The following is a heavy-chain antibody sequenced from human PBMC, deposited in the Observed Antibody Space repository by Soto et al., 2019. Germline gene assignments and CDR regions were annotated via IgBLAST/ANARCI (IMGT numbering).Heavy chain of an antibody. CDR1: GYTFTSYG. CDR3: ARDPPPSWSGYYDYYYYGMDV. V-gene: IGHV1-18*01. J-gene: IGHJ6*02. Sequence: ASVKVSCKASGYTFTSYGISWVRQAPGQGLEWMGWISAYNGNTNYAQKLQGRVTMTTDTSTSTAYMELRSLRSDDTAVYYCARDPPPSWSGYYDYYYYGMDVWGQGTTVTVSS. CDR2: ISAYNGNT. D-gene: IGHD3-3*01.